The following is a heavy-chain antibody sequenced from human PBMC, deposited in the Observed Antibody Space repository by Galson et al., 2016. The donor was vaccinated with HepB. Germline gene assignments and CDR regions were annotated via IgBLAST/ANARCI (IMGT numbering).Heavy chain of an antibody. J-gene: IGHJ4*02. D-gene: IGHD6-6*01. CDR2: ISSFSSHT. V-gene: IGHV3-11*06. CDR3: ATAGTGLAARKFDS. Sequence: SLRLSCAASGFTFSDYYMTWIHQAPGKGLECISYISSFSSHTNYADSVKGRFTISRDNAKNSLFLQMNSLRAEDTAVYYCATAGTGLAARKFDSWGQGTLVTVSS. CDR1: GFTFSDYY.